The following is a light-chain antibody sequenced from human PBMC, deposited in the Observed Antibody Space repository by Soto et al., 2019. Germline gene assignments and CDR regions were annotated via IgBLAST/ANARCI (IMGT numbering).Light chain of an antibody. J-gene: IGKJ4*01. Sequence: EIVLTQSPGTLSLSPGEGATLSCRASQSVNNNYVAWYQQKPGQAPRLVIYGASSRATGIPDRFSGSGSGTDFTLTISRLEPEDFAVYYCQQYGSPPLTFGGGTKVEI. CDR1: QSVNNNY. V-gene: IGKV3-20*01. CDR3: QQYGSPPLT. CDR2: GAS.